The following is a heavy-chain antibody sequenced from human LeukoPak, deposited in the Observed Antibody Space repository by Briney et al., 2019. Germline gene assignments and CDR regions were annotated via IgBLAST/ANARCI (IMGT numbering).Heavy chain of an antibody. CDR1: GFTFSTYG. Sequence: GKSLRLSCAASGFTFSTYGMHWVRQAPGKGLEWVAVIWYDGSYKYYADSVKGRFTISRDNSKNTLYLQMNSLRAEDTAVYYCAREYFYDSSGYSDAFDIWGQGTMVTVSS. J-gene: IGHJ3*02. V-gene: IGHV3-33*01. CDR2: IWYDGSYK. CDR3: AREYFYDSSGYSDAFDI. D-gene: IGHD3-22*01.